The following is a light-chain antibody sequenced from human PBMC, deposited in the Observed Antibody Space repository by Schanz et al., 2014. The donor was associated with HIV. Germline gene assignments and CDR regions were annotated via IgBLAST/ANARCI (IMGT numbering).Light chain of an antibody. CDR3: TSYTSSTWV. CDR2: GNS. CDR1: TSNLGANFD. V-gene: IGLV1-40*01. J-gene: IGLJ3*02. Sequence: QSVLTQPPSVSGAPGQRVTISCTGSTSNLGANFDVHWYQHLPGAAPKLLIYGNSNRPSGVPDRFSGSKSGTSASLAISGLQSEDEADYYCTSYTSSTWVFGGGTKLTVL.